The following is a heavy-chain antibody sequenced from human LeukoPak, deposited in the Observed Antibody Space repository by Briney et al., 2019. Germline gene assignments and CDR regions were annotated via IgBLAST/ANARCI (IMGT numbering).Heavy chain of an antibody. J-gene: IGHJ6*03. CDR3: ASSTTRYYYYYMDV. D-gene: IGHD4-17*01. CDR1: GYTLTELS. Sequence: ASVKVSCKVSGYTLTELSMHWVRQAPGKGLEWMGGFDPEDGETIYAQKFQGRVTMTEDTSTDTAYMELSSLRSEDTAVYYCASSTTRYYYYYMDVWGKGTTVTVSS. V-gene: IGHV1-24*01. CDR2: FDPEDGET.